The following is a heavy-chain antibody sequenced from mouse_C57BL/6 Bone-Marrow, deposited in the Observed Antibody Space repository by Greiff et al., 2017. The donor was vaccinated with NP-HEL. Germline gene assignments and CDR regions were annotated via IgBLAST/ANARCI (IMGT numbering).Heavy chain of an antibody. CDR3: ARSLYYYGSSYWYFDV. CDR2: IYPGDGDT. J-gene: IGHJ1*03. V-gene: IGHV1-82*01. D-gene: IGHD1-1*01. CDR1: GYAFSSSW. Sequence: QVTLKVSGPELVKPGASVKISCKASGYAFSSSWMNWVKQRPGKGLEWIGRIYPGDGDTNYNGKFKGKATLTADKSSSTAYMQLSSLTSEDSAVYFCARSLYYYGSSYWYFDVWGTGTTVTVSS.